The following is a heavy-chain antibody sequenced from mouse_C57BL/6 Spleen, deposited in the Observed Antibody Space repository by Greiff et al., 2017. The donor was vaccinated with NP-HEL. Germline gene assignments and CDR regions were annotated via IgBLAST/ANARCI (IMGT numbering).Heavy chain of an antibody. D-gene: IGHD2-5*01. CDR1: GYAFSSSW. V-gene: IGHV1-82*01. CDR2: IYPGDGDT. CDR3: ARAGYSNYLDY. J-gene: IGHJ2*01. Sequence: QVQLQQSGPELVKPGASVKISCKASGYAFSSSWMNWVKQRPGKGLEWIGRIYPGDGDTNYNGKFKGKATLTADKSSSTAYMQLSSLTSEDSAVYFCARAGYSNYLDYWGQGTTLTVSS.